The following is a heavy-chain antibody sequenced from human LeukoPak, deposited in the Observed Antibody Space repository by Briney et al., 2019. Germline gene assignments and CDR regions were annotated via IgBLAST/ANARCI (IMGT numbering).Heavy chain of an antibody. CDR3: AKEDVVVITIRYFQH. Sequence: GGSLRLSCAASGFTFSSYGMHWVRQAPGKGLEWVAVISYDGSNKYYADSVKGRFTISRDNSKNTLYLQMNSLRTEDTAIYYCAKEDVVVITIRYFQHWGQGTLVTVSS. D-gene: IGHD3-22*01. CDR2: ISYDGSNK. J-gene: IGHJ1*01. V-gene: IGHV3-30*18. CDR1: GFTFSSYG.